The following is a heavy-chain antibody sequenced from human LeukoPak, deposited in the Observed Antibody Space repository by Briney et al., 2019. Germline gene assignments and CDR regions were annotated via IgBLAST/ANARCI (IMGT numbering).Heavy chain of an antibody. CDR3: ARDPQGYYYDSSGFDY. J-gene: IGHJ4*02. D-gene: IGHD3-22*01. CDR2: IYYIGSA. Sequence: SETLSLTCTVSGDSINNYYWSWIRQPPGKGLEWIGNIYYIGSANYNPSLKSRVTISVDASKSQFSLKLSSVTAADTAVYYCARDPQGYYYDSSGFDYWGQGTLVTVSS. CDR1: GDSINNYY. V-gene: IGHV4-59*01.